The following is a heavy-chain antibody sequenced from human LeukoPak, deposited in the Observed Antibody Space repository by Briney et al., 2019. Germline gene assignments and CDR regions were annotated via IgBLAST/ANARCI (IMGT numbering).Heavy chain of an antibody. J-gene: IGHJ5*02. CDR1: GYTLTSYD. CDR3: ARFEGYQLLGFDP. CDR2: MNPNSGNT. Sequence: ASVKVSCKASGYTLTSYDINWVRQATRQGVEWMGWMNPNSGNTGYAQNLQGRVTITRNTSISTAYMELSSLRSEDTAVYYCARFEGYQLLGFDPWGQGTLVTVSS. V-gene: IGHV1-8*03. D-gene: IGHD2-2*01.